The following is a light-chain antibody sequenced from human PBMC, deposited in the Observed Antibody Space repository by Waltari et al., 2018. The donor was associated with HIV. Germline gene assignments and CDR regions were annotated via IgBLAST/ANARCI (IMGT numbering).Light chain of an antibody. CDR1: QSISDS. V-gene: IGKV1-5*03. CDR3: QQYSSYPYI. J-gene: IGKJ2*01. Sequence: DIQMTQSPSTLSASVGDRVTITCRASQSISDSLAWYQQKVGRAPKLLIYKASSLESGVPSRFSGSGSGAEFTLTVRSLQPEDFATYYCQQYSSYPYIFGQGTKLEIK. CDR2: KAS.